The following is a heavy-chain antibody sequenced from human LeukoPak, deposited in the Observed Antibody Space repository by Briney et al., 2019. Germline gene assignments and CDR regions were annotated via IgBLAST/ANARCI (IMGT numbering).Heavy chain of an antibody. CDR2: INPSGGST. J-gene: IGHJ4*02. D-gene: IGHD3/OR15-3a*01. CDR1: GYTFTSYY. Sequence: ASVKVSCKASGYTFTSYYMHWVRQAPGQGLEWMGIINPSGGSTSYAQKFQGRVTMTRDTSASTVYMELSSLRSEDTAVYYCARAPWTGYYQDWGQGTLVTVSS. CDR3: ARAPWTGYYQD. V-gene: IGHV1-46*01.